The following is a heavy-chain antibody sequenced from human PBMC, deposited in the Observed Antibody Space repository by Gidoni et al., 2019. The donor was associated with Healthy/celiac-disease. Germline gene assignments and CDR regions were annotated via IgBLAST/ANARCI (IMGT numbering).Heavy chain of an antibody. J-gene: IGHJ6*03. CDR2: INHSGST. V-gene: IGHV4-34*01. CDR1: GGSFSVYY. CDR3: AREGSSSWLPDYYYYMDV. Sequence: QVQLQQWGAGLLKPSETLSLTCAVYGGSFSVYYWSWIRQPPGKGLEWIGEINHSGSTNYNPSRKMRVNISVDTSKNQFSLKLSSVTAADTAVYYCAREGSSSWLPDYYYYMDVWGKGTTVTVSS. D-gene: IGHD6-13*01.